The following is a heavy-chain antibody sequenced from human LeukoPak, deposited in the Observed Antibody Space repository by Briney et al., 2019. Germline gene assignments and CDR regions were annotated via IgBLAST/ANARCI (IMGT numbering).Heavy chain of an antibody. V-gene: IGHV3-74*01. J-gene: IGHJ4*02. CDR3: ARSGGIADDY. CDR1: GLTFSSYW. D-gene: IGHD6-13*01. Sequence: GALRLSCAASGLTFSSYWMHWVRQAPGKGLVWVSRIDPDGSRTSYADSVKGRFTISRDNATNTLYLQMNSLRAEDTAVYYCARSGGIADDYWGQGTLVTVSS. CDR2: IDPDGSRT.